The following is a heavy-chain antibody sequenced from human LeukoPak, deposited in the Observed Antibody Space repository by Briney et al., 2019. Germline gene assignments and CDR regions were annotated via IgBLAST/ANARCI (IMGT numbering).Heavy chain of an antibody. V-gene: IGHV4-34*01. J-gene: IGHJ4*02. CDR2: INHSGST. CDR3: ARVGSSWYVDY. CDR1: GGSFSGYY. D-gene: IGHD6-13*01. Sequence: PSETLSLTCAVYGGSFSGYYWSWIRQPPGKGLEWIGEINHSGSTNYNPSLKSRVTISVDTSKNQFSLKLSSVTAADTAAYYCARVGSSWYVDYWGQGTLVTVSS.